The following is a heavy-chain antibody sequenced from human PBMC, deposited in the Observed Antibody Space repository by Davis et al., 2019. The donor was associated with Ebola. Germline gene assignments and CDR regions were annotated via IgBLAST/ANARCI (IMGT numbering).Heavy chain of an antibody. V-gene: IGHV3-48*04. CDR1: GFTFSSYS. D-gene: IGHD2-2*01. Sequence: ESLKISCAASGFTFSSYSMNWVRQAPGKGLEWVSYISSSGSTIYYADSVKGRFTISRDNAKNSLYLQMNSLRAEDTAVYYCARDIVLAPGSTQSFDYWGQGTLVTVSS. CDR2: ISSSGSTI. CDR3: ARDIVLAPGSTQSFDY. J-gene: IGHJ4*02.